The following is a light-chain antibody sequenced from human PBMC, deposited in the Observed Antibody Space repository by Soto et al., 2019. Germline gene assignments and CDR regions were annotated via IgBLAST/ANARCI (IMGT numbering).Light chain of an antibody. V-gene: IGKV3-20*01. CDR3: QHYGSSPLT. J-gene: IGKJ1*01. CDR1: RSVCSSY. CDR2: GAS. Sequence: EIVLTQSPGTLSLSPGERATLSCRASRSVCSSYLAWYQQKPGQAPRLLIYGASSRATGLPDRFSGSGSGTDFTLTISRLEPEDFAVYYCQHYGSSPLTFGQGTKVEIK.